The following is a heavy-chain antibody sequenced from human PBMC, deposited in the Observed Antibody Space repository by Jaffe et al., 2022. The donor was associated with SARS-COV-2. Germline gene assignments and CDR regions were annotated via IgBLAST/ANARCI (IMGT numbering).Heavy chain of an antibody. V-gene: IGHV3-74*01. CDR1: GFTFSRYW. D-gene: IGHD6-13*01. CDR3: TSMLQQLVDY. CDR2: INSDGSST. Sequence: EVQLVESGGGLVQPGGSLRLSCAASGFTFSRYWMYWVRQAPGKGLVFVSRINSDGSSTNYADSVKGRFTISRDNAKNTLYLQMNSLRAEDTAVYYCTSMLQQLVDYWGQGTLLTVSS. J-gene: IGHJ4*02.